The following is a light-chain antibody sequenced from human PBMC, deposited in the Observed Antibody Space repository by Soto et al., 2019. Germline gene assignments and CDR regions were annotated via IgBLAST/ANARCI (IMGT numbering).Light chain of an antibody. CDR3: QKYNGAPQT. J-gene: IGKJ1*01. CDR1: QSVSSSY. V-gene: IGKV3-20*01. Sequence: EIVLTQSPGTLSLSPGERAALSCRASQSVSSSYLAWYQQKPGQAPRLLIYGASSRATGIPDRFSGSGSGTDFTLTISSLQPEDVATYYCQKYNGAPQTFGQGTKVDIK. CDR2: GAS.